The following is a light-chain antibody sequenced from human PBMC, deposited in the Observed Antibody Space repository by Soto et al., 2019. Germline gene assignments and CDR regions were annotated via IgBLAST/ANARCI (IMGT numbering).Light chain of an antibody. Sequence: QSALTQPASVSGSPGQSITISCTGTSSDVGGYNYVSWYQQQSGKAPKLMIYDVINRPSGVSNRFSGSKSGNTASLTISGLQAEDEADYYCSSYTSSSPYVFATGTKVTVL. CDR2: DVI. CDR3: SSYTSSSPYV. J-gene: IGLJ1*01. V-gene: IGLV2-14*01. CDR1: SSDVGGYNY.